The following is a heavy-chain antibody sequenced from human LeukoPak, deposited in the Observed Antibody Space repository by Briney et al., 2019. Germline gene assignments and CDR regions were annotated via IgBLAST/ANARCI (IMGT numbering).Heavy chain of an antibody. V-gene: IGHV4-31*03. CDR2: IYYSGST. Sequence: SETLSLTCTVSGGSISSGGYYWSWIRQHPGKGLEWIGYIYYSGSTYCNPSLKSRVTISVDTSKNQFSLKLSSVTAADTAVYYCASRGYYYYYGMDVWGQGTTVTVSS. CDR1: GGSISSGGYY. J-gene: IGHJ6*02. CDR3: ASRGYYYYYGMDV.